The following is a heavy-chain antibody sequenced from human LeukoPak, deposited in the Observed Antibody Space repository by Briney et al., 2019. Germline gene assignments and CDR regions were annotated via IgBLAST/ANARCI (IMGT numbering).Heavy chain of an antibody. J-gene: IGHJ5*02. CDR1: GGSISSYY. CDR2: LYYSGST. CDR3: ARGAAWFDP. V-gene: IGHV4-59*01. Sequence: SETLSLTCTVSGGSISSYYWSWIRQPPGKGLEWIGYLYYSGSTNYNPSLKSRVTIPVDTSRNQFSLKLSSVTAADTAVYYCARGAAWFDPWGQGTLVTVSS.